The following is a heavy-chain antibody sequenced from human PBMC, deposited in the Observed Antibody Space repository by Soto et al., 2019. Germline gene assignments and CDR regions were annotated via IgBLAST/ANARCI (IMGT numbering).Heavy chain of an antibody. J-gene: IGHJ4*02. CDR1: GFTFSSYA. CDR2: ITYSGGST. CDR3: ATHKAVAGTGTFDY. V-gene: IGHV3-23*01. Sequence: EVPLLESGGGLVQPGGSLRLSCAASGFTFSSYAMSWVRQAPGKGLEWVSAITYSGGSTYYADSVKGRFTISRDNSKNTVYLQMNSLRADDTAVYYCATHKAVAGTGTFDYWGQGTLVTVSS. D-gene: IGHD6-19*01.